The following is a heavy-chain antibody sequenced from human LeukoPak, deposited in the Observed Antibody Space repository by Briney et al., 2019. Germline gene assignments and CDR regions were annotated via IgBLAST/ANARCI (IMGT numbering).Heavy chain of an antibody. CDR2: ISSASNTI. Sequence: GGSLRLSCAASGFTFSSYSMNWVRQAPGKGLEWVSYISSASNTIYYADSVKGRFTISRDNAKNSLYLQVNSLRAEDTAMYYCARDGWFGDYNWFDPWGQGTLVTVSS. J-gene: IGHJ5*02. CDR1: GFTFSSYS. V-gene: IGHV3-48*01. D-gene: IGHD3-10*01. CDR3: ARDGWFGDYNWFDP.